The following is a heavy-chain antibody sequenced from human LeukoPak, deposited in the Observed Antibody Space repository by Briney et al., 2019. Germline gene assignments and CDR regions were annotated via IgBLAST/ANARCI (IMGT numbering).Heavy chain of an antibody. Sequence: GGSLRLSCAASGFTFSSYWMHWVRQAPGKGLVWVSRINTDGSSTSYADSVKGRFTISRDNAKNTLYLQMNSLRAEDTAVYYCAALVGIRGRLDIWGQGTMVTVSS. J-gene: IGHJ3*02. CDR1: GFTFSSYW. D-gene: IGHD6-13*01. CDR3: AALVGIRGRLDI. V-gene: IGHV3-74*01. CDR2: INTDGSST.